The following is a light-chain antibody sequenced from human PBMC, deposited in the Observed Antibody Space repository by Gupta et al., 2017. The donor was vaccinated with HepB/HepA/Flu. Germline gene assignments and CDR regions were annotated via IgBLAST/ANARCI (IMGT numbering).Light chain of an antibody. CDR3: QQYFSYWT. CDR2: EAS. Sequence: DIQMTQSPSTLSASVGDRVTITCRASQIISRRLAWYQQKPGKAPKLLMYEASSLESGVPSRFSGSGSGTDFSLTISSLQPDDFATYYCQQYFSYWTFGQGTKVEIK. CDR1: QIISRR. V-gene: IGKV1-5*03. J-gene: IGKJ1*01.